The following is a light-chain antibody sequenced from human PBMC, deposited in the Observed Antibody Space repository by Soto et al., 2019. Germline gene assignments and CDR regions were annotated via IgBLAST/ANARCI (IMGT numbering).Light chain of an antibody. J-gene: IGKJ1*01. CDR3: XXXXSFPT. Sequence: DIPMTQSPSTLSASVGDRVTITCRASQSISRWLAWYQQKPGKAPKLLIYKASSLESGVPSRFSGSGSGTEFTLTISSLQXXXXXXXXXXXXXSFPTFGQGTKVEIK. CDR1: QSISRW. V-gene: IGKV1-5*03. CDR2: KAS.